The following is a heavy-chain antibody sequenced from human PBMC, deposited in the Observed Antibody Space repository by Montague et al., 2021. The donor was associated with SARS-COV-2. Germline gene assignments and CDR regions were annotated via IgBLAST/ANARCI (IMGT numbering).Heavy chain of an antibody. CDR1: GDSFTYFY. CDR2: ISSTGSA. V-gene: IGHV4-59*01. J-gene: IGHJ4*01. Sequence: SETLSLTCSVSGDSFTYFYWSWIWQSPATGLEWIGYISSTGSANXNPSFKSRFTISVDTSANQFSLKVTAVTAADTAVYYCARKVVLADCFDFWGHGTLVTVSS. D-gene: IGHD2-15*01. CDR3: ARKVVLADCFDF.